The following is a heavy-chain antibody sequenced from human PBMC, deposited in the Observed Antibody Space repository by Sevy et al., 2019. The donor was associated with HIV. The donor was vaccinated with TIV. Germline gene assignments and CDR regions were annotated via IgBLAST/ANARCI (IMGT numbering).Heavy chain of an antibody. Sequence: GGSLRLSCAASGFTFTNYGMHWVRQAPGKGLEWVSGISNSGANTYYAHSVRDRFTVSRDNSKNTVYLQLNSLRAEDTAIYYCAKEWTLLSDWYGEFDYWGQGTLVTVSS. D-gene: IGHD6-19*01. J-gene: IGHJ4*02. CDR1: GFTFTNYG. V-gene: IGHV3-23*01. CDR2: ISNSGANT. CDR3: AKEWTLLSDWYGEFDY.